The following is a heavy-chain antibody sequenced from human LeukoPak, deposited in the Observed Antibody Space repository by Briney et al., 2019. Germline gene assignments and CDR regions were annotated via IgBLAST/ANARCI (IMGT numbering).Heavy chain of an antibody. J-gene: IGHJ3*02. CDR1: GFIFTTYT. D-gene: IGHD6-19*01. CDR3: VRDGMAGTPNAFDM. Sequence: GGSLRLSCAGSGFIFTTYTMDWVRQAPGKGLEWVALILHDGSDKNYADSVKGRFTISRDNSKNTVHLQMNSLRPEDTAVYYCVRDGMAGTPNAFDMWGQGTMVTASS. V-gene: IGHV3-30*04. CDR2: ILHDGSDK.